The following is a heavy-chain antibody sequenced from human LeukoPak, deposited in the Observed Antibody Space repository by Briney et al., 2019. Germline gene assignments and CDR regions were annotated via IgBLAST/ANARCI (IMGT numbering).Heavy chain of an antibody. D-gene: IGHD7-27*01. Sequence: GGSLRLSCTASGFTFSSYTMTWVREAPGKGLKWVSTITTGDGNTYYADSVKGRFTVSRDDSKNTLYLQMNSLRAEDTAVYYCAKDGGLWVSAHWGDSWGRGTLVTVSS. CDR2: ITTGDGNT. CDR3: AKDGGLWVSAHWGDS. CDR1: GFTFSSYT. J-gene: IGHJ4*02. V-gene: IGHV3-23*01.